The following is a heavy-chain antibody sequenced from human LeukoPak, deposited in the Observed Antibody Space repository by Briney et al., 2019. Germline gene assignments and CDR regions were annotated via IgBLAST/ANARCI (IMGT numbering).Heavy chain of an antibody. CDR2: INPDGTSP. D-gene: IGHD2-8*01. CDR3: VRGTNDWTGIDY. V-gene: IGHV3-74*01. Sequence: GGSLRLSCAASGFTFRNYWMHWARQVPGKGLVWVSRINPDGTSPHYADSVKGRFTISRDNARNILYLQMNSLRVEDTAIYYCVRGTNDWTGIDYWGQGILVTVSS. CDR1: GFTFRNYW. J-gene: IGHJ4*02.